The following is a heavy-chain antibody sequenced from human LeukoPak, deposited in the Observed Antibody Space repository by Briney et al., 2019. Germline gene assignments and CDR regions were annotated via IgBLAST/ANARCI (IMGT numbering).Heavy chain of an antibody. CDR2: INPNSGGT. D-gene: IGHD5-12*01. Sequence: ASVKVSCKASGYTFTGYYMLWVRQAPGQGLEWMGWINPNSGGTNYAQKFQGRVTMTRDTSISTAYMELRSLRSDDTAVYYCARDAHIIVATIGDYWGQGTLVTVSS. CDR1: GYTFTGYY. J-gene: IGHJ4*02. V-gene: IGHV1-2*02. CDR3: ARDAHIIVATIGDY.